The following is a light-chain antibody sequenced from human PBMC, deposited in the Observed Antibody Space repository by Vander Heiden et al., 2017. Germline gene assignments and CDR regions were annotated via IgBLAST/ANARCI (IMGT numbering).Light chain of an antibody. J-gene: IGLJ3*02. V-gene: IGLV1-40*01. CDR1: SSHIGAGYD. CDR2: GNN. Sequence: QSVLTQPPPVSGAPGPRVIIPCTGSSSHIGAGYDVPWYQQLPGTAPKLLIYGNNNRPSGVPDRFSGSESGTSASLAITGLQAEDEADYYCQSYDSSLSGWVFGGGTKLTVL. CDR3: QSYDSSLSGWV.